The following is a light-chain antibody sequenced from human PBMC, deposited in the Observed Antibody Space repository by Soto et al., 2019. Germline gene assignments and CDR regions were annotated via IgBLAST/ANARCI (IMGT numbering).Light chain of an antibody. J-gene: IGKJ5*01. Sequence: EIVMTQSPATLSVSPGERVALSCRASQSVSSNLAWYQQKPGQAPRLLIFGASTRATGIPDRSSGRGSGTDFTLTITRLEPEDFAIYFCQQYTSSPPSITFGQGTRLEIK. CDR3: QQYTSSPPSIT. CDR2: GAS. CDR1: QSVSSN. V-gene: IGKV3D-15*01.